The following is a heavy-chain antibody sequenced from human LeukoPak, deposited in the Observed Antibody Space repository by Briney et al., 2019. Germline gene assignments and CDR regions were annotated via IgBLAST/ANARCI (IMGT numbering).Heavy chain of an antibody. CDR1: GYTFTSYY. D-gene: IGHD1-26*01. CDR2: INPSGGST. J-gene: IGHJ4*02. Sequence: GASVKVSCKASGYTFTSYYMHWVRQAPGQGHEWMGIINPSGGSTSYAQKFQGRVTMTRDTSTSTVYMELSSLRSEDTAVYYCARGLGGSYVSAHFDYWGQGTLVTVSS. CDR3: ARGLGGSYVSAHFDY. V-gene: IGHV1-46*01.